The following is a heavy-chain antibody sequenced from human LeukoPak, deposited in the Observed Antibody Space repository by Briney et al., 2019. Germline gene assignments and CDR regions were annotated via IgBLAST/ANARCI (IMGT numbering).Heavy chain of an antibody. J-gene: IGHJ3*02. D-gene: IGHD1-1*01. CDR1: GFTFSSYG. CDR2: ISYDGSNK. V-gene: IGHV3-30*03. CDR3: TTSWNDDAFDI. Sequence: PGGSLRLSCAASGFTFSSYGMHWVRQAPGKGLEWVAVISYDGSNKYYADSVKGRFTISRDNSKNTLYLQMNSLKTEDTAVYYCTTSWNDDAFDIWGQGTMVTVSS.